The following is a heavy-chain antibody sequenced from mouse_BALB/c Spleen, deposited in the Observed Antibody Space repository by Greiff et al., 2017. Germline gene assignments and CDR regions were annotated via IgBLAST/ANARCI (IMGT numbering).Heavy chain of an antibody. D-gene: IGHD2-1*01. CDR2: IDPANGNT. Sequence: VHVKQSGAELVKPGASVKLSCTASGFNIKDTYMHWVKQRPEQGLEWIGRIDPANGNTKYDPKFQGKATITADTSSNTAYLQLSSLTSEDTAVYYCARSHYGNYGFAYWGQGTLVTVSA. V-gene: IGHV14-3*02. J-gene: IGHJ3*01. CDR1: GFNIKDTY. CDR3: ARSHYGNYGFAY.